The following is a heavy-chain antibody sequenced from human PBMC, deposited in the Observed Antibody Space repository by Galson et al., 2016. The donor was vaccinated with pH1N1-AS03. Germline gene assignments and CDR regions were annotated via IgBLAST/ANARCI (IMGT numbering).Heavy chain of an antibody. CDR2: IYYSGRT. V-gene: IGHV4-59*11. Sequence: SETLSLTCSVSGVSSDSQYWSWLRQSPGKGLEWIGYIYYSGRTDYNPSFESRVTISVDTSKNHVSLQLRSVTAADTAVYFCAKERVYSEITHPFDIWGQGTMVTVSS. CDR1: GVSSDSQY. D-gene: IGHD3-16*01. CDR3: AKERVYSEITHPFDI. J-gene: IGHJ3*02.